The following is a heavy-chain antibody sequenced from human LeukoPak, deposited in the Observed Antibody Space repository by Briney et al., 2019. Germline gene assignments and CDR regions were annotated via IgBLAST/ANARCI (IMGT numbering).Heavy chain of an antibody. CDR3: ARVRAGLQPAPYDY. J-gene: IGHJ4*02. CDR1: GLTFSNYA. Sequence: GSLRLSCAASGLTFSNYAMSWVRQAPGKGLEWVSAISGSGGSTYYADSVKGRFTISRDNSKNTLYLQMNSLRAEDTAVYYCARVRAGLQPAPYDYWGQGTLVTVSS. D-gene: IGHD6-19*01. V-gene: IGHV3-23*01. CDR2: ISGSGGST.